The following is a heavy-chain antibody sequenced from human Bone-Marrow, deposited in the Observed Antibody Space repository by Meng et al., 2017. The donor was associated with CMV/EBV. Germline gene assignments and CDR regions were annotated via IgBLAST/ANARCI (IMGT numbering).Heavy chain of an antibody. J-gene: IGHJ4*02. V-gene: IGHV2-5*01. Sequence: TCSVSGFSLRSSGVAVGWIRQPPGKALEWLAVIYWNDEIHYSPSLKSRLTITKDTSKNQVVLTVTNMDPVDTATYYCAHRFGGYSDYWGQGTLVTVSS. D-gene: IGHD5-12*01. CDR2: IYWNDEI. CDR1: GFSLRSSGVA. CDR3: AHRFGGYSDY.